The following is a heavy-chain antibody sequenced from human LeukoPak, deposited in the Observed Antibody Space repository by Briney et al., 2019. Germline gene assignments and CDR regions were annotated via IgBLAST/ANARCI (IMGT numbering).Heavy chain of an antibody. J-gene: IGHJ4*02. CDR3: ARLSMVRGVIDY. CDR2: IYYSGST. D-gene: IGHD3-10*01. CDR1: GGSISSSSYY. V-gene: IGHV4-39*01. Sequence: SETLSLTCTVSGGSISSSSYYWGWIRQPPGKGLEWIGSIYYSGSTYYNPSLKSRVTLSVDTSKNQFSLQLSSVTAADTAVYYCARLSMVRGVIDYWGQGTLVTVSS.